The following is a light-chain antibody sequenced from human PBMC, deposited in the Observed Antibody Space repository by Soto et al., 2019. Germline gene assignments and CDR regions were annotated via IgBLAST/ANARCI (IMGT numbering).Light chain of an antibody. J-gene: IGKJ1*01. CDR3: HQSYSTPVT. Sequence: DIQMTQSPSSLSASVGDRVTITCRASQSISSYLNWYPQKTGKAPTLLIYAASSLRSGVPSRFSCSGSGTDFTLTISSLQPEDFATYYCHQSYSTPVTFGQGTKVEIK. CDR2: AAS. CDR1: QSISSY. V-gene: IGKV1-39*01.